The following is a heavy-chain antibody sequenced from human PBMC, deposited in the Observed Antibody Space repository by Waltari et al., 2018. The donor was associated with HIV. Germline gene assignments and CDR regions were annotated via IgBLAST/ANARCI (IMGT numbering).Heavy chain of an antibody. V-gene: IGHV3-23*05. CDR2: INYSGGSS. CDR3: AKLAGDSELDY. D-gene: IGHD4-17*01. Sequence: EVQLLASGGGLVQPGESLRLSSAASGFTFSSDAITWVRQAPGKGLEWVSAINYSGGSSFYADSVKGRFTISRDNSKKTLYLQLNSLRAQDTAIYYCAKLAGDSELDYWGQGTLVIVSS. CDR1: GFTFSSDA. J-gene: IGHJ4*02.